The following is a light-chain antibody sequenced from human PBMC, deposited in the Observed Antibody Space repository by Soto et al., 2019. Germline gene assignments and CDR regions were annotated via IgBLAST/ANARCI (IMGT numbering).Light chain of an antibody. CDR1: SSDVGSYNL. CDR2: EVS. J-gene: IGLJ1*01. Sequence: QSALTQPASVSGSPGQSITISCTGTSSDVGSYNLVSWYQQHPGKAPKLMIYEVSKRPSGVSNRFSGSKSGNTASLTISGLQAEDEADYYCCSYAGSSIPYVFGTGTKFTVL. CDR3: CSYAGSSIPYV. V-gene: IGLV2-23*02.